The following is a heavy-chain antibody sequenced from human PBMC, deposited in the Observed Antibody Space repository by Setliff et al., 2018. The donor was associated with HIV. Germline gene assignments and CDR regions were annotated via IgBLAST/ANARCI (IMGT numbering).Heavy chain of an antibody. CDR2: IYTSGST. V-gene: IGHV4-4*08. D-gene: IGHD4-4*01. Sequence: RDPPGEGLEWIGYIYTSGSTNYNPSLKSRVTISVDTSKNQFSLKLSSVTAADTAVYYCARVLDYSNPGYFDYWGQGTLVTVSS. CDR3: ARVLDYSNPGYFDY. J-gene: IGHJ4*02.